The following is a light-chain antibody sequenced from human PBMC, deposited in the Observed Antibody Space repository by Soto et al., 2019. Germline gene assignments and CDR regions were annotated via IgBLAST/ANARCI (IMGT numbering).Light chain of an antibody. J-gene: IGLJ2*01. CDR2: SNN. Sequence: QSALTQPPSASGTPGQRVTISCSGSSSNIGSKTVNWYQQVPGTAPKLLIYSNNQRPSGVPDRFSGSKSGTSVSLAISGLQSEDDADYYCAAWDASLNGVVFGGGTKVTVL. CDR1: SSNIGSKT. CDR3: AAWDASLNGVV. V-gene: IGLV1-44*01.